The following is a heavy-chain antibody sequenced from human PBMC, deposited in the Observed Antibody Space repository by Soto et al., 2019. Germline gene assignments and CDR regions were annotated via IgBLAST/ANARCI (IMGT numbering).Heavy chain of an antibody. V-gene: IGHV3-23*01. CDR3: AKGADLLWFGELLTYFDY. D-gene: IGHD3-10*01. CDR2: ISGSGGST. Sequence: PGGSLRLSSAAAGFTFRGYAMSWVRQDPGKGLEWVSAISGSGGSTYYADSVKGRFTISRDNSKNTLYLQMNSLRAEDTAVYYCAKGADLLWFGELLTYFDYWGQGTLVTVSS. CDR1: GFTFRGYA. J-gene: IGHJ4*02.